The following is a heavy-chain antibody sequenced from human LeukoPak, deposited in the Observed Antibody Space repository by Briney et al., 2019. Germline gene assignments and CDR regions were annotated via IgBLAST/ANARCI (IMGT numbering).Heavy chain of an antibody. V-gene: IGHV6-1*01. CDR2: TYYKSAWYN. J-gene: IGHJ4*02. Sequence: SQTLPLTCAISGDSVSRDSIAWNWIRQSPSRGLEWLGRTYYKSAWYNDYAVSVKGRITINPDTSKNQFSLQLNSVTPEDTAVYYCARGTGWPQFDYWGQGTLVTVSS. CDR3: ARGTGWPQFDY. D-gene: IGHD6-19*01. CDR1: GDSVSRDSIA.